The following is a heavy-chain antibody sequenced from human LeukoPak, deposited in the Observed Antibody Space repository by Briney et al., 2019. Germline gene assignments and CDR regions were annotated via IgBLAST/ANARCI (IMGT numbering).Heavy chain of an antibody. CDR1: GFTFSDFA. CDR2: ITGNGETK. J-gene: IGHJ4*02. Sequence: GGSLRLSCVVSGFTFSDFAMSWVRRAPGKGLEWVSAITGNGETKYYADSVKGRFTMSRDNSKNTLYLQMNSLRDEDTAEYFCAKESLVVIESYFDNWGQGTLVTVSS. D-gene: IGHD3-22*01. CDR3: AKESLVVIESYFDN. V-gene: IGHV3-23*01.